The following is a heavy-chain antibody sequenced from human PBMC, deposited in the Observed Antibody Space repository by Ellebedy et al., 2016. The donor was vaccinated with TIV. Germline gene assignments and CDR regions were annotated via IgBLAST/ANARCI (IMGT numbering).Heavy chain of an antibody. CDR3: TTDHYI. CDR2: VKSKIHGGAR. V-gene: IGHV3-15*01. J-gene: IGHJ4*02. D-gene: IGHD3-10*01. Sequence: PGGSLRLSCAASGFTFSGEWMSWVRQAPGKGLEWVARVKSKIHGGARDYGAPVKGRFTISRDDSKDMVNLQMNSLRSEDTAVYYCTTDHYIWGQGTLVTVSS. CDR1: GFTFSGEW.